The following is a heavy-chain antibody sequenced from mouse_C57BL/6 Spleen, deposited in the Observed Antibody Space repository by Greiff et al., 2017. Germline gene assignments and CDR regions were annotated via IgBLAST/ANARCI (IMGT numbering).Heavy chain of an antibody. Sequence: EVQLVESGGGLVKPGGSLKLSCAASGFTFSSYAMSWVRQTPEKRLEWVATISDGGSYTYYPDNVKGRFTLSRDNATNNLYLQMSHLKSEDTAMYYCARDGGLFDYWGQGTTLTVSS. V-gene: IGHV5-4*01. CDR2: ISDGGSYT. J-gene: IGHJ2*01. CDR3: ARDGGLFDY. CDR1: GFTFSSYA. D-gene: IGHD3-3*01.